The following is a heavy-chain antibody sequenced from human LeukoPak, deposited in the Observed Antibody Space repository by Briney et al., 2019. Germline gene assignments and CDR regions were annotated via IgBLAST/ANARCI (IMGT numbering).Heavy chain of an antibody. V-gene: IGHV4-4*07. CDR1: GGSISDYY. D-gene: IGHD2-2*01. CDR3: ARGGYCSSTSCSTNHYYMDV. Sequence: SETLSLTCTVSGGSISDYYWSWIRQPAGKGLEWIGRIYTTGSTDYNPSLKSRVTMSVDTSKNQFSLKLRSVTAADTAVYYCARGGYCSSTSCSTNHYYMDVWGKGTTVTVSS. J-gene: IGHJ6*03. CDR2: IYTTGST.